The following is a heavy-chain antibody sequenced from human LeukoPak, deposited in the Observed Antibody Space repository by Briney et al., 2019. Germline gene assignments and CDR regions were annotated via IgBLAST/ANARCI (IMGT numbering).Heavy chain of an antibody. CDR2: IYYSGST. J-gene: IGHJ4*02. CDR1: GGSISSYY. Sequence: ASETLSLTCTVSGGSISSYYWSWIRQPPGKGLEWIGYIYYSGSTNYNPSLKSRVTISVDTSKNQFSLKLSSVTAADTAVYYCARGRLSSWRDLYYFDYWGQGTLVTVSS. CDR3: ARGRLSSWRDLYYFDY. D-gene: IGHD6-13*01. V-gene: IGHV4-59*08.